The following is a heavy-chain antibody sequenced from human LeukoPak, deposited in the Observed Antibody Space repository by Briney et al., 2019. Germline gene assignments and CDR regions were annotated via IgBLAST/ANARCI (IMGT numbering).Heavy chain of an antibody. Sequence: GGSQRLSCAASGFTFSSYSMNWVRQAPGKGLEWVSSISSSSSYIYYADSVKGRFTISRDNAKNSLYLQMNSLRAEDTAVYYCARASGFGVVIIYNWFDPWGQGTLVTVSS. CDR1: GFTFSSYS. CDR3: ARASGFGVVIIYNWFDP. J-gene: IGHJ5*02. CDR2: ISSSSSYI. V-gene: IGHV3-21*01. D-gene: IGHD3-3*01.